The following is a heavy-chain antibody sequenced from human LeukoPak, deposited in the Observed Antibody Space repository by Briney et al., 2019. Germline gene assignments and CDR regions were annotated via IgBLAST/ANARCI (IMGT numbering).Heavy chain of an antibody. CDR3: ARVIRGINNNFDY. V-gene: IGHV3-48*03. CDR1: GFTFSSYE. CDR2: ISSTGSTI. D-gene: IGHD3-10*01. Sequence: PGGSLRLSCAASGFTFSSYEMNWFRQTTGKGLEWVSYISSTGSTIYYADSVKGRFTISRDNAKNSLYLQMNSLRAEDTAVYYCARVIRGINNNFDYWGQGTLVTVSS. J-gene: IGHJ4*02.